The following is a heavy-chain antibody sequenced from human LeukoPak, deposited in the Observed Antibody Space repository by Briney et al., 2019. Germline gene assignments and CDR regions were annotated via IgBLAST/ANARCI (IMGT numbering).Heavy chain of an antibody. J-gene: IGHJ4*02. CDR3: AKGGVIQLWLVGDLYYFDY. CDR1: GFTFSSYA. CDR2: ISGSGGST. V-gene: IGHV3-23*01. D-gene: IGHD5-18*01. Sequence: PGGSLSLSCAASGFTFSSYAMSWVRQAPGKGLEWVSAISGSGGSTYYADSVKGRFTISRDNSKNTLYLQMNSLRAEDTAVYYCAKGGVIQLWLVGDLYYFDYWGQGTLVTVSS.